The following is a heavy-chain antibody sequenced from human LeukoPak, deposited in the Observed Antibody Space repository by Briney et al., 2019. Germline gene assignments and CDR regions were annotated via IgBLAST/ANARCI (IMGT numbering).Heavy chain of an antibody. D-gene: IGHD2-8*01. CDR3: ARDNGWVDY. Sequence: AGSLRLSCAASGFTFNSYAMTWVRQAPGKGLEWVANIKQDGSQKNYVDSVKGRFIVSRDNARNSLYLQMNSLRAEDTAIYYCARDNGWVDYWGQGALVTVSS. CDR2: IKQDGSQK. CDR1: GFTFNSYA. V-gene: IGHV3-7*04. J-gene: IGHJ4*02.